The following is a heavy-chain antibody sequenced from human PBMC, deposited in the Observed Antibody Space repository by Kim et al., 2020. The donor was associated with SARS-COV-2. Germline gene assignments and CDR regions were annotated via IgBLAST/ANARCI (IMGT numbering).Heavy chain of an antibody. V-gene: IGHV3-30*18. J-gene: IGHJ6*02. CDR1: GFTFSSYG. CDR2: ISYDGSNK. CDR3: AKDLLRYFDWLPYYYYYYGMDV. Sequence: GGSLRLSCAASGFTFSSYGMHWVRQAPGKGLEWVAVISYDGSNKYYADSVKGRFTISRDNSKNTLYLQMNSPRAEDTAVYYCAKDLLRYFDWLPYYYYYYGMDVWGQGTTVTVSS. D-gene: IGHD3-9*01.